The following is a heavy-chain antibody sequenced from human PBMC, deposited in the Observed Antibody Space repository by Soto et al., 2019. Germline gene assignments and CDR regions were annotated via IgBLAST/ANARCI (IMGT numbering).Heavy chain of an antibody. CDR1: GFTFSSNY. J-gene: IGHJ4*02. D-gene: IGHD6-13*01. CDR3: ASTAIEQQLAGGFDY. Sequence: EVQLVESGGGLVQPGGSLRLSCAASGFTFSSNYMSWVRQAPGKGLEWVSVIYSGGSTYYADSVKGRFTISRDNSKNTLYLQMNSLRAEDTAVYYCASTAIEQQLAGGFDYWGQGTLVTVSS. CDR2: IYSGGST. V-gene: IGHV3-66*01.